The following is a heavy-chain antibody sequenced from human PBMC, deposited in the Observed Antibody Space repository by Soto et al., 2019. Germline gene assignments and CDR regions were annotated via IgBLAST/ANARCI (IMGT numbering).Heavy chain of an antibody. Sequence: QVQLQESGPGLVKPSQTLSLTCTVSGGSISSGDYYWSWIRQPPGKGLEWIGYIYYSGSTYYNPSLKGRVTISVDPSKNPFSLKLSSVPAADTAVYYCARDRLSQYSSSWYGRRDAFDIWGQGTMVTVSS. CDR3: ARDRLSQYSSSWYGRRDAFDI. J-gene: IGHJ3*02. V-gene: IGHV4-30-4*01. CDR2: IYYSGST. CDR1: GGSISSGDYY. D-gene: IGHD6-13*01.